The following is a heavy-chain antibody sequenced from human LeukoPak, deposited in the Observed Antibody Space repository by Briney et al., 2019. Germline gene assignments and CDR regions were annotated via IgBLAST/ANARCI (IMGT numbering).Heavy chain of an antibody. Sequence: SESLSLTCTVSGGSFSGYYWSWIRQPAGKGLEWIGRINTMGTTKYNPSLKSRVTMSVDTSKNQFSLKLNSVTAADTAVYYCARDNQWLVRGWFDPWGQGTLVTVSS. CDR3: ARDNQWLVRGWFDP. CDR2: INTMGTT. J-gene: IGHJ5*02. D-gene: IGHD6-19*01. CDR1: GGSFSGYY. V-gene: IGHV4-4*07.